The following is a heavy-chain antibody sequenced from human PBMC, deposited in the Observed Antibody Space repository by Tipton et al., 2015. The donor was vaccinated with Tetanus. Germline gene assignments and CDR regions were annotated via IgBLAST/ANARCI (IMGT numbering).Heavy chain of an antibody. CDR2: INYDGST. CDR1: GASIRSYF. J-gene: IGHJ6*02. V-gene: IGHV4-34*01. D-gene: IGHD3-10*01. CDR3: ARGDYYGSGTYDV. Sequence: TLSLTCSVSGASIRSYFWTWIRQPPGKGLEWIGEINYDGSTNYSPSLKSRVTLSLDTTKKQVSLKLSSVTAADTAVYYCARGDYYGSGTYDVWGQGTTVTVPS.